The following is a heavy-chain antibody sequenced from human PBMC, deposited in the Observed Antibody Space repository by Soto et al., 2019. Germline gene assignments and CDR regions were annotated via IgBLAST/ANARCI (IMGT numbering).Heavy chain of an antibody. D-gene: IGHD2-8*01. CDR1: GYTFRSYY. V-gene: IGHV1-46*01. J-gene: IGHJ3*02. CDR2: IDPRSGRP. Sequence: GASVKVSCKASGYTFRSYYIHWVRQAPGQGLEWVGLIDPRSGRPNYPQKFQDRVILTRDTSTATVYMELRSVMSEDTAIYYCARENMDDAPSVPDIWGPGTMVTVSS. CDR3: ARENMDDAPSVPDI.